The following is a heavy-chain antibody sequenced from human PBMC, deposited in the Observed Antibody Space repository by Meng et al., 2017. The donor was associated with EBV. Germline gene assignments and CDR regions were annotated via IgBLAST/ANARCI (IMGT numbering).Heavy chain of an antibody. J-gene: IGHJ4*02. CDR3: AGAVFRGNYNSIDY. CDR1: GFSFTSYA. V-gene: IGHV1-3*01. CDR2: FNAVNDTT. D-gene: IGHD1-7*01. Sequence: GHLVHSGAAMKKPGASVKVSCKASGFSFTSYAMHRGRQAPGQRLVWMGWFNAVNDTTENAQKFQGRVTISRDTPASTAYMELSNLISEDTAVYYFAGAVFRGNYNSIDYWGQGTLVTVSS.